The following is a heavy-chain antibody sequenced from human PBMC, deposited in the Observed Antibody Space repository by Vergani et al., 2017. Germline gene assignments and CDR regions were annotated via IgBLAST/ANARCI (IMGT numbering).Heavy chain of an antibody. CDR1: GGSISSYY. Sequence: QVQLQESSPGLVKPSETLSLTCTVSGGSISSYYWSWIRQPPGKGLEWIGYIYYSGSTNYNPSLKSRVTISVDTSKNQFPLKLSSVAAADSAVYYCSRVGTMVRGVISSFDYWGQGTLVTVSS. J-gene: IGHJ4*02. D-gene: IGHD3-10*01. CDR2: IYYSGST. CDR3: SRVGTMVRGVISSFDY. V-gene: IGHV4-59*01.